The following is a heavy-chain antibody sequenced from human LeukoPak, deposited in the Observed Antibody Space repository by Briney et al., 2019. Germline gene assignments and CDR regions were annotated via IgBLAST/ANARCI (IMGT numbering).Heavy chain of an antibody. D-gene: IGHD2-15*01. CDR2: TKQDGSEK. V-gene: IGHV3-7*01. CDR1: GFTFSSYS. Sequence: PGGSLRLSCAASGFTFSSYSMNSVRQAPGKGLEWVANTKQDGSEKYYVDSVKGRFTISRDNAKYLLYLQMNSLRAEDTAVYFCAGARLGFTRGIGTNYFDYWGQGTLVTVSS. CDR3: AGARLGFTRGIGTNYFDY. J-gene: IGHJ4*02.